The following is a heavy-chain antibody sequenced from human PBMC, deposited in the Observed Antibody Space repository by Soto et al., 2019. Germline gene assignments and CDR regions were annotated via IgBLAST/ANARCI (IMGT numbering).Heavy chain of an antibody. D-gene: IGHD1-26*01. CDR3: ARRPPLVGAPFDP. Sequence: SETLSLTYTVSGGSISSNNHYWGWTRQPPGKGLEWIGNIYYSGNTYYNPSLKSRVTMSVDKSKNQFSLKLTSVTAADTAVYYCARRPPLVGAPFDPWGQGTLVTVSS. V-gene: IGHV4-39*01. J-gene: IGHJ5*02. CDR2: IYYSGNT. CDR1: GGSISSNNHY.